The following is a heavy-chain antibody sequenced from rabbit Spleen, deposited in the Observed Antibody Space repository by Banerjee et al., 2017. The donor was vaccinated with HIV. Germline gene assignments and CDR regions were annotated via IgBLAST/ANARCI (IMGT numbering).Heavy chain of an antibody. Sequence: QEQLVESGGDLVQPEGSLTLTCTASGFSFSSSYYMCWVRQAPGKGLEWIACIYTGSSGSTYYASWAEGRFTISKTSSTTVTLQMTSLTAADTATYFCARGYINYGDAIDLWGQGTLVTVS. V-gene: IGHV1S45*01. J-gene: IGHJ4*01. CDR1: GFSFSSSYY. CDR2: IYTGSSGST. CDR3: ARGYINYGDAIDL. D-gene: IGHD6-1*01.